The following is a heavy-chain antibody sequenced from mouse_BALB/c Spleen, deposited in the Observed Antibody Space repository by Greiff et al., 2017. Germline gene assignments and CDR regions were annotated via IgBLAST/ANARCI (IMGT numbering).Heavy chain of an antibody. V-gene: IGHV5-17*02. CDR3: ARSTMIRGAYYAMDY. CDR1: GFTFSSFG. J-gene: IGHJ4*01. CDR2: ISSGSSTI. Sequence: EVQLVESGGGLVQPGGSRKLSCAASGFTFSSFGMHWVRQAPEKGLEWVAYISSGSSTIYYADTVKGRFTISRDNPKNTLFLQMTSLRSEDTAMYYCARSTMIRGAYYAMDYWGQGTSVTVSS. D-gene: IGHD2-4*01.